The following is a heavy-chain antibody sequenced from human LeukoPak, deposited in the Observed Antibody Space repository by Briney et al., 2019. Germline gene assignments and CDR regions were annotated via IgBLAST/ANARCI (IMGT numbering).Heavy chain of an antibody. V-gene: IGHV4-39*01. Sequence: PSETLSLTCTVSGGSISSSNYYWGWIRQPPGKGLEWIGSIYYSGSTYYNPSLKSRVTISVDTSKNQFSLKLSSVTAADTAVYYCARWGVEYSSSSPLTSNDYWGQGTLVTVSS. CDR1: GGSISSSNYY. CDR2: IYYSGST. CDR3: ARWGVEYSSSSPLTSNDY. J-gene: IGHJ4*02. D-gene: IGHD6-6*01.